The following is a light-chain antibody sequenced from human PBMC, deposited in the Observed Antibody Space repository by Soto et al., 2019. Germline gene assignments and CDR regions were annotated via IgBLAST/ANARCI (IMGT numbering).Light chain of an antibody. CDR2: INT. Sequence: QSVLTQPPSASGTPGQRVTISCSGSSSNIGSNTVNWFQLLPGTAPKLLIYINTQRPSGVPDRFSGSKSGTSASLAISGLQSEDEADYYCAAWDDSLNGWVFGGGTKLTV. V-gene: IGLV1-44*01. J-gene: IGLJ3*02. CDR1: SSNIGSNT. CDR3: AAWDDSLNGWV.